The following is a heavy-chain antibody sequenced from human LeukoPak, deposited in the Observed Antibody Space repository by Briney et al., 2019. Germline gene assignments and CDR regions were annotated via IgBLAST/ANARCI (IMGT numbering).Heavy chain of an antibody. CDR3: ARDSYLIADYYFDY. CDR2: IYYSGST. J-gene: IGHJ4*02. D-gene: IGHD6-13*01. CDR1: GGSISSYY. V-gene: IGHV4-59*12. Sequence: NPSETLSLTCTVSGGSISSYYWSWIRQPPGKGLEWIGYIYYSGSTNYNPSLKSRVTISVDTSKNQFSLKLSSVTAADTAVYYCARDSYLIADYYFDYWGQGTLVTVSS.